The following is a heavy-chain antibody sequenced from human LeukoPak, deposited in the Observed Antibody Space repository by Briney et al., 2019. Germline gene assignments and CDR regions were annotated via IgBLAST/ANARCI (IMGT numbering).Heavy chain of an antibody. V-gene: IGHV1-2*04. CDR2: INPNSGGT. Sequence: ASVKVSCKASGGTFSSYAISWVRQAPGQGLEWMGWINPNSGGTNYAQKFQGWVTMTRDTSISTAYMELSRLRSDDTAVYYCARNYDSSGYALGGFDYWGQGTLVTVSP. CDR1: GGTFSSYA. D-gene: IGHD3-22*01. J-gene: IGHJ4*02. CDR3: ARNYDSSGYALGGFDY.